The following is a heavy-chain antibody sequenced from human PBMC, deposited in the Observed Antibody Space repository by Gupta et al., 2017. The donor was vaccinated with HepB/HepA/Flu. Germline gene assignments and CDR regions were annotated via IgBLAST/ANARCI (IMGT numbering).Heavy chain of an antibody. V-gene: IGHV3-7*01. CDR2: IKYDGSEQ. CDR1: GFIFSNYW. Sequence: EVQLVESGGGLVLTGGSLSISCAVSGFIFSNYWLTWVRQAPGKGTEWVANIKYDGSEQYYVDSVNGRFTISRDNAKNSLYLKMNSLRAEDTAGYYFARDGPWGQGTLVAVSS. CDR3: ARDGP. J-gene: IGHJ5*02.